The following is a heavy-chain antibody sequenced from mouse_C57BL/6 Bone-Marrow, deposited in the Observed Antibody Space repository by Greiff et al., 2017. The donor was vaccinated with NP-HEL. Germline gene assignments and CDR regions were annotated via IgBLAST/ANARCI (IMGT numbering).Heavy chain of an antibody. CDR2: IRNKANGYTT. CDR1: GFTFTDYY. V-gene: IGHV7-3*01. J-gene: IGHJ4*01. CDR3: ARWGDY. Sequence: EVHLVESGGGLVQPGGWLCLSCAASGFTFTDYYMSWVRQPPGKALEWLGFIRNKANGYTTEYSASVKGRFTISRDNSQSILYLQMNALRAEDSATYYCARWGDYWGQGTSVTVSS.